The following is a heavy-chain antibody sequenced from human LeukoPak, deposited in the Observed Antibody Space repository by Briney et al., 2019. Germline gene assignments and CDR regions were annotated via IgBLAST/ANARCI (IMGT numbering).Heavy chain of an antibody. D-gene: IGHD3-10*01. V-gene: IGHV4-39*01. Sequence: SETLSLTCTVSGGSISSSSYYWGWIRQPPGKGLEWIGSIYYSGSTYYNPSLKSRVTISVDTSKNQFSLKLSSVTAADTAVYYCARGRKVRGVINFDYWGQGTLVTVSS. J-gene: IGHJ4*02. CDR3: ARGRKVRGVINFDY. CDR2: IYYSGST. CDR1: GGSISSSSYY.